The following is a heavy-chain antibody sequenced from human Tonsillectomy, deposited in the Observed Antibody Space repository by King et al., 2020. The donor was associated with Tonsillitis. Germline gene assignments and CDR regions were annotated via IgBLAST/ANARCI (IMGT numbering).Heavy chain of an antibody. CDR2: INPNSGCT. V-gene: IGHV1-2*02. D-gene: IGHD1-7*01. CDR1: GYTFTGYY. J-gene: IGHJ4*02. CDR3: ARASWNYNLDY. Sequence: VQLVESGAEVKKPGASVKVSCKVSGYTFTGYYMHWVVQAPGQGLEWMGWINPNSGCTNYAQKFQGRCTMTRDTAISTAYMGLGRLRSDDTAVYYCARASWNYNLDYWGQGTLVTVSS.